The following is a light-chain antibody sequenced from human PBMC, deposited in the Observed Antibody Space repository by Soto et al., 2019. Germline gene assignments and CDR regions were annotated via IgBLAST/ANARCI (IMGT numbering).Light chain of an antibody. V-gene: IGKV1-39*01. Sequence: DIQMTQSPSSLSASVGDRVTITCRASQSISSYLNWYQQKPGKAPKLLIYAASSLQSGVPSRFSGSGSGTDFTLTISSLQPEDFATYYCQQCYSTPTLGQGTKVDIK. CDR3: QQCYSTPT. CDR1: QSISSY. J-gene: IGKJ1*01. CDR2: AAS.